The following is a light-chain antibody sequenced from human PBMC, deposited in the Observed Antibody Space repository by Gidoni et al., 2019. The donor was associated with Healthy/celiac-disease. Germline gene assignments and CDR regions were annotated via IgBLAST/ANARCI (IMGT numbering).Light chain of an antibody. CDR3: QQSYSTPFT. J-gene: IGKJ4*01. Sequence: DIQMTPSPSSLSASVGDRVTITCRASQSISSYLNLYQQKPGKAPKLLIYAASSLQSGVPSRFSGSGSGTDFTLTISSLQPEEFATYYCQQSYSTPFTVGGGTKVEIK. V-gene: IGKV1-39*01. CDR1: QSISSY. CDR2: AAS.